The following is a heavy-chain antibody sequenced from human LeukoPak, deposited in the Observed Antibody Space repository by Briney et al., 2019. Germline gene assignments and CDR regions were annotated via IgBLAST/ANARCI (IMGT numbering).Heavy chain of an antibody. D-gene: IGHD2-8*01. CDR3: GVLTLNPG. CDR1: GFTLRTYW. V-gene: IGHV3-74*01. J-gene: IGHJ4*02. Sequence: GGSLRLSCAASGFTLRTYWMHWVRQAPGKGLVWVSRIDHDGINTYYADSVKGRFTISRDNSKNTLYLQMNSLRAEDTAVYYCGVLTLNPGWGQGTLVSVSS. CDR2: IDHDGINT.